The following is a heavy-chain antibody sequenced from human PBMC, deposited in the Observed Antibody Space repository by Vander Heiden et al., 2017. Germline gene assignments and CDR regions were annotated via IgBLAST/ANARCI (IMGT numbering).Heavy chain of an antibody. CDR1: GFTFSSYA. J-gene: IGHJ1*01. D-gene: IGHD6-13*01. CDR2: ISYDGSNK. CDR3: ARDDADIAAAVGYFQH. V-gene: IGHV3-30*04. Sequence: QVQLVESGGGVVQPGRSLRLSCAASGFTFSSYAMHWVRQAPGKGLEWVAVISYDGSNKYYADSVKGRFTISSDNSKNTLYPQMNSLRAEDTAVYYCARDDADIAAAVGYFQHWGQGTLVTVSS.